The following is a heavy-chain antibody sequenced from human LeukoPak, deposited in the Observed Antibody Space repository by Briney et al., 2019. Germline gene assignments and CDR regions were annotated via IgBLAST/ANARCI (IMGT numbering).Heavy chain of an antibody. D-gene: IGHD2-2*01. V-gene: IGHV1-2*02. CDR1: GYTFTDHY. Sequence: ASVKVSCKASGYTFTDHYMRWVRQAPGQGFEWMGWINPNDGDTNYAQKFQGRVTMTRDTSISTAHMEVSRLRSDDTAVYYCARANFLYCSSTTCLFDYWGQGTLVTVSS. CDR3: ARANFLYCSSTTCLFDY. J-gene: IGHJ4*02. CDR2: INPNDGDT.